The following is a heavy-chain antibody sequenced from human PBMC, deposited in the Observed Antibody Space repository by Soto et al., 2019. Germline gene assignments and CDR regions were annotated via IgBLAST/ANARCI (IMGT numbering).Heavy chain of an antibody. D-gene: IGHD6-13*01. J-gene: IGHJ5*02. V-gene: IGHV4-34*01. CDR1: GGSFSGYY. CDR3: ARGIAAAGNLYNWFDP. Sequence: SETVSLTCAVYGGSFSGYYWSWIRQPPGKGLEWIGEINHSGSTNYNPSLKSRVTISVDTSKNQFSLKLSSVTAADTAVYYCARGIAAAGNLYNWFDPWGQGTLVTVSS. CDR2: INHSGST.